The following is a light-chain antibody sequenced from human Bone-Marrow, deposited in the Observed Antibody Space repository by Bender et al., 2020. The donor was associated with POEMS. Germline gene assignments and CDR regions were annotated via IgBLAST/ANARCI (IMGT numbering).Light chain of an antibody. CDR1: SSDVGGYNY. CDR2: DVS. J-gene: IGLJ3*02. V-gene: IGLV2-14*03. Sequence: QSALTQPRSVSGSPGQSITISCTGTSSDVGGYNYVSWYQQHPGKAPKLMIYDVSNRPSGVSNRFSGSKSGNTASLTISGLQAEDEADYYCSSYTSSNNWVFGGGTKLTVL. CDR3: SSYTSSNNWV.